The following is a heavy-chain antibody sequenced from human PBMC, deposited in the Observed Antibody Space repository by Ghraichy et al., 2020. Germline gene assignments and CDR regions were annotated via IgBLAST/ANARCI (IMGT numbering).Heavy chain of an antibody. D-gene: IGHD2-15*01. CDR2: IIPIFGTA. CDR1: GGTFSSYA. V-gene: IGHV1-69*13. J-gene: IGHJ5*02. Sequence: SVKVSCKASGGTFSSYAISWVRQAPGQGLEWMGGIIPIFGTANYAQKFQGRVTITADESTSTAYMELSSLRSEDTAVYYCARAGCSGGSCYFKNWFDPWGQGTLVTVSS. CDR3: ARAGCSGGSCYFKNWFDP.